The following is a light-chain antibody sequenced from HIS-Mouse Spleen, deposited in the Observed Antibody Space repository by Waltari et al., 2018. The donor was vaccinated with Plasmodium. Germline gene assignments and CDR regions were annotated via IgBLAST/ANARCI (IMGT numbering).Light chain of an antibody. V-gene: IGLV3-10*01. CDR3: YSTDSSGNHRV. CDR2: GDR. Sequence: SYELTQPPSVSVSPGQTARITCSGDALPKKYAYWYQPKSGQAPGLVIYGDRKRPSGIPERFSGSSSGTMATLTISGAQVEDEADYYCYSTDSSGNHRVFGGGTKLTVL. CDR1: ALPKKY. J-gene: IGLJ3*02.